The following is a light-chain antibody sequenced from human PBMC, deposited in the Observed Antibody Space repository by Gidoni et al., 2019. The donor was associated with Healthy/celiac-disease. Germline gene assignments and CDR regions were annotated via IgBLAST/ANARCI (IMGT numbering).Light chain of an antibody. CDR1: SSDVSGYNY. Sequence: QSALTQPAPLSGSPAHPITFSCTGNSSDVSGYNYVSWYQQHPGKAPKLMIYDGSDRPSGVSDRFSGSKSGNTASLTISGLQAEDEADYYCSSYTGSSTHVVFGGGTKLTVL. CDR3: SSYTGSSTHVV. V-gene: IGLV2-14*01. J-gene: IGLJ2*01. CDR2: DGS.